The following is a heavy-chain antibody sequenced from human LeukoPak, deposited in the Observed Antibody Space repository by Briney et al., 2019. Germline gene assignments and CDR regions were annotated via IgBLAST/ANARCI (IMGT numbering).Heavy chain of an antibody. CDR3: AREVQLERLAFGKEGSAFDY. J-gene: IGHJ4*02. D-gene: IGHD1-1*01. CDR1: GFTFFSHT. Sequence: GGSLRLSCAASGFTFFSHTMNWVRQAPGKGLEWVSSISSTRSYIYYADSVKGRFTISRDNAKNSLYLQMNSLRAEDTAVYYCAREVQLERLAFGKEGSAFDYWGQGTLVTVSS. CDR2: ISSTRSYI. V-gene: IGHV3-21*01.